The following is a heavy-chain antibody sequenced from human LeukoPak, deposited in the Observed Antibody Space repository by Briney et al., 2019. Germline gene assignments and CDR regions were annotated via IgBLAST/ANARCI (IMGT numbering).Heavy chain of an antibody. Sequence: SETLSLTCTVSGASINSNNNYWGWIRQTPGKGLEWIGTIDYSGSTFYNPSLKSRVTISVDTSKNQFSLKLSSVTAADTAVYYCAGEFEMTTLFLEYYFDYWGQGTLVTVSS. D-gene: IGHD5-24*01. CDR3: AGEFEMTTLFLEYYFDY. J-gene: IGHJ4*02. CDR1: GASINSNNNY. CDR2: IDYSGST. V-gene: IGHV4-39*01.